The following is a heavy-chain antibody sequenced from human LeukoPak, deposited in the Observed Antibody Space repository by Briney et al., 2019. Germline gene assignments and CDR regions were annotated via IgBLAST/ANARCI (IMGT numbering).Heavy chain of an antibody. CDR3: ARESAYRRYDYYHYMDV. Sequence: PGGSLRLSCAASGFTLGSYWMSWVRQAPGKGLEWVANIKQDEGEKYYVDSVKGRFTVSRDNAKNSLHLQMNSLRAEDTAVYYCARESAYRRYDYYHYMDVWGEGTTVTVS. J-gene: IGHJ6*03. D-gene: IGHD4-11*01. V-gene: IGHV3-7*01. CDR1: GFTLGSYW. CDR2: IKQDEGEK.